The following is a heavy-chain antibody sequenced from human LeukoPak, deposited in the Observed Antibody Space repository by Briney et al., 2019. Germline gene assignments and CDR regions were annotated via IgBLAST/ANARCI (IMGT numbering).Heavy chain of an antibody. CDR2: INPNSGGT. D-gene: IGHD2-2*01. CDR3: AIIPPDIVVVTSY. V-gene: IGHV1-2*02. J-gene: IGHJ4*02. Sequence: ASVKVSCKASGYTFTGYYMHWVRQAPGQGLEWMGWINPNSGGTNYAQKFQGRVTMTRDTSISTAYMELRSLRSDDTAVYYCAIIPPDIVVVTSYWGQGTLVTVSS. CDR1: GYTFTGYY.